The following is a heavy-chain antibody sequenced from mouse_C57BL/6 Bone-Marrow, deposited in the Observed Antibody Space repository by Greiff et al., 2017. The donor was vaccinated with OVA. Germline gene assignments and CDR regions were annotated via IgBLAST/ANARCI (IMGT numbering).Heavy chain of an antibody. CDR2: IDPENGDT. CDR1: CFNIKDDY. CDR3: TTDDYDGYYFDY. J-gene: IGHJ2*01. Sequence: EVQLQQSGAELVRPGASVKLSCTASCFNIKDDYMHWVKQRPEQGLEWIGWIDPENGDTEYASKFQGKATITADTSSNTAYLQLSSLTSEDTAVYYCTTDDYDGYYFDYWGQGTTLTVSS. V-gene: IGHV14-4*01. D-gene: IGHD2-4*01.